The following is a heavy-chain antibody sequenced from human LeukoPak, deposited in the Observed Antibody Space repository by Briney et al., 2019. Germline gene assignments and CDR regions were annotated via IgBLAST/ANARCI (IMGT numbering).Heavy chain of an antibody. J-gene: IGHJ4*03. V-gene: IGHV3-23*01. CDR1: GFTFSNAW. Sequence: GGSLRLSCAASGFTFSNAWMSWVRQAPGKGLEWVSAISGSGGSTYYADSVKGRFTISRDNSKSTLYLQMNSLRAEDTAVYYCAKRPYCSSTSCYFDYWGQGTLVTVSS. D-gene: IGHD2-2*01. CDR3: AKRPYCSSTSCYFDY. CDR2: ISGSGGST.